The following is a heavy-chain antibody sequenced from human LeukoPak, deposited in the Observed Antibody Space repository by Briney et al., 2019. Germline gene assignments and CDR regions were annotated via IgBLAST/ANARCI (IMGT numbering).Heavy chain of an antibody. J-gene: IGHJ4*02. D-gene: IGHD1-26*01. CDR1: GYTFTSYG. CDR2: ISAYNGNT. V-gene: IGHV1-18*01. Sequence: ASVKVSCKASGYTFTSYGISWVRQAPGQGLEWMGWISAYNGNTNYAQKLQGRVTMTEDTSTDTAYMELSSLRSEDTAVYYCATGDSGSYYEADYWGQGTLVTVSS. CDR3: ATGDSGSYYEADY.